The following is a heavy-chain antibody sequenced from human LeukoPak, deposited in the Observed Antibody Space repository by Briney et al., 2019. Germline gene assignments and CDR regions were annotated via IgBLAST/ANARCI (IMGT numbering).Heavy chain of an antibody. V-gene: IGHV3-30*03. CDR2: ISYDGSNK. CDR3: ARDRLGRSYYPRFDY. CDR1: GFTFSSYG. J-gene: IGHJ4*02. D-gene: IGHD1-26*01. Sequence: PGGSLRLSCAASGFTFSSYGMHWVRQAPGKGLEWVAVISYDGSNKYYADSVKGRFTISRDNSKNTLYLQMNSLRAEDTAVYYCARDRLGRSYYPRFDYWGQGTLVTVSS.